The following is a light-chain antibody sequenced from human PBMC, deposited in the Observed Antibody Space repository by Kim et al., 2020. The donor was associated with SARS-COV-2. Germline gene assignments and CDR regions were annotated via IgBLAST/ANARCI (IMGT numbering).Light chain of an antibody. CDR1: NIGSKS. CDR2: YDS. J-gene: IGLJ2*01. CDR3: QVWDSSSDHVV. V-gene: IGLV3-21*04. Sequence: PGNTARITWGGNNIGSKSVHWYQQKPGQAPVLVIYYDSDRPSGIPERFSGSNSGNTATLTISRVEAGDEADYYGQVWDSSSDHVVFGGGTQLTVL.